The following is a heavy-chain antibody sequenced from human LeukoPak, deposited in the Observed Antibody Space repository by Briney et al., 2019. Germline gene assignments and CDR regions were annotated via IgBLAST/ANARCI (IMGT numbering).Heavy chain of an antibody. CDR2: ISYEGSNE. CDR1: GFSFSSYG. J-gene: IGHJ4*02. V-gene: IGHV3-30*18. CDR3: AKDQSRWFVNIVSTGSAFDA. D-gene: IGHD5/OR15-5a*01. Sequence: GGSLRLSCVASGFSFSSYGMQGVGQSPGKGVEGVAVISYEGSNEYYADSVKRRFPLSRDNSQHTLYFDVNRLRPEATPVFYCAKDQSRWFVNIVSTGSAFDAWGQGTLVTVSS.